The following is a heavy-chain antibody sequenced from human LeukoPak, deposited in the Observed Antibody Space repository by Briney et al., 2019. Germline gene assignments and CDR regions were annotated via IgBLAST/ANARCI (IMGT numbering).Heavy chain of an antibody. CDR3: AKDLPAYGGKSEVY. J-gene: IGHJ4*02. CDR1: GFTFSSYW. Sequence: GGSLRLSCAASGFTFSSYWMIWVRQAPGKGLEWVSGISAGGGTTYYADSVKGRFTISRDNSKNTLYLQVDSLRAEDTAVYYCAKDLPAYGGKSEVYWGQGTLVTVSS. D-gene: IGHD4-23*01. V-gene: IGHV3-23*01. CDR2: ISAGGGTT.